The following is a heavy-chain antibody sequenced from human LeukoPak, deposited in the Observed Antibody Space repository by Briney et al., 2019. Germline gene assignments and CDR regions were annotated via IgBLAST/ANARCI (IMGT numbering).Heavy chain of an antibody. CDR1: GYTFTDYY. Sequence: AASVKVSCKASGYTFTDYYMHWVRQAPGQGLEWMGWINPNSGGTNYAQQFQGRVTMTRDTSISTAYMELSRLRSDDTAVYYCARWPVTGDDAFDIWGQGTMVTVSS. D-gene: IGHD7-27*01. CDR3: ARWPVTGDDAFDI. J-gene: IGHJ3*02. V-gene: IGHV1-2*02. CDR2: INPNSGGT.